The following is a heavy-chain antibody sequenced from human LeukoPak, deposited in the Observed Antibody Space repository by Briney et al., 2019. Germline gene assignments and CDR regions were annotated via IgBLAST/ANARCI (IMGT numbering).Heavy chain of an antibody. CDR3: ARHSVYKDPPFDP. J-gene: IGHJ5*02. V-gene: IGHV4-39*01. CDR1: GVSISNSSYY. CDR2: IYYSGST. Sequence: SVTLSLNCTVSGVSISNSSYYRRWIRQPPGKGQERIGSIYYSGSTYYNPSLKSRVTISVDTSKNQLSLKLSSVTAADTAVYYCARHSVYKDPPFDPWGQGTLVTVSS. D-gene: IGHD1-14*01.